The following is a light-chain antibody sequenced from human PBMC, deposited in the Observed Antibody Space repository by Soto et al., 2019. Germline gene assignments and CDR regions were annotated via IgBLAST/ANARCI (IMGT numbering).Light chain of an antibody. CDR2: DDD. CDR3: QAWDSYSDHWV. V-gene: IGLV3-21*02. Sequence: SYELTQSPSVSVAPGQTARITCEESIIELKSVHWYQQRPGQAPVLVVYDDDDRPSGIPDRFSGSKSENMATLTISRVEAGDEADYYCQAWDSYSDHWVFGRGTKLTVL. J-gene: IGLJ3*02. CDR1: IIELKS.